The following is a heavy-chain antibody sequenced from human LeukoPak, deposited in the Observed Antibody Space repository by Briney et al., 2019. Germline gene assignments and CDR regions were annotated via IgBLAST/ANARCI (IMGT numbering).Heavy chain of an antibody. J-gene: IGHJ3*02. D-gene: IGHD1-26*01. CDR1: GYNFNDYY. V-gene: IGHV3-11*01. CDR2: ISRGGNST. CDR3: ARDQNSGSYLGHAFDI. Sequence: KPGGSLRLSCVASGYNFNDYYMSWIRQAPGKGLEWVAYISRGGNSTYYADAVKGRFTISRANAKNSVYLQMNSLRDDDTAVYYCARDQNSGSYLGHAFDIWGQGTMVTVSS.